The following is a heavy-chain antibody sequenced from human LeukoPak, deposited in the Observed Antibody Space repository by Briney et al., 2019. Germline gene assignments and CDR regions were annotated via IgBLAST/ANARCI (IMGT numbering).Heavy chain of an antibody. J-gene: IGHJ4*02. CDR2: ISDSGGNT. CDR3: AKDRGRYYDSSGYYWGYYFDS. D-gene: IGHD3-22*01. V-gene: IGHV3-23*01. Sequence: GGSLRLSCAASGFTFNTYAMSWVRQAPWERLQWVSGISDSGGNTYYADSVRGRFTISRDNSKNTLYLQMNSLRAEDTAVYYCAKDRGRYYDSSGYYWGYYFDSWGQGILVTVST. CDR1: GFTFNTYA.